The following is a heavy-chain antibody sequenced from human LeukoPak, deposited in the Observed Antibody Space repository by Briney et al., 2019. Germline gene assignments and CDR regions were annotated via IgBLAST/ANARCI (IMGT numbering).Heavy chain of an antibody. CDR1: GYTFTTYA. CDR3: ARLYDILTGPIDY. V-gene: IGHV7-4-1*02. D-gene: IGHD3-9*01. CDR2: INTNTGNP. Sequence: ASVKVSCTASGYTFTTYAINWVRQAPGQGLEWMGWINTNTGNPTFAQGFTGRFVFSLDTSVSTAYLQINSLRAEDTAVYYCARLYDILTGPIDYWGQGTLVTVSS. J-gene: IGHJ4*02.